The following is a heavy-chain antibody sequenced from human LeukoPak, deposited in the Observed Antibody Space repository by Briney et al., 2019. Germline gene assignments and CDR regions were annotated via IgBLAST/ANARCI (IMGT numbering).Heavy chain of an antibody. J-gene: IGHJ4*02. CDR3: AKRDKGYGYIFDY. D-gene: IGHD5-18*01. CDR1: GFTVSSNY. V-gene: IGHV3-53*01. CDR2: IYSGGST. Sequence: GVLRLSCAASGFTVSSNYMSWVRQAPGKGLEWVSVIYSGGSTYYADSVKGRFTISRDNSKNTLYLQMNSLRADDTAVYYCAKRDKGYGYIFDYWGQGTLVTVSS.